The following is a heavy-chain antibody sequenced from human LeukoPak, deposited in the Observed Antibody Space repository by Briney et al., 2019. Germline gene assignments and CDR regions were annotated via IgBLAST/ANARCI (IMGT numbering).Heavy chain of an antibody. CDR3: ARGIAVAEGP. J-gene: IGHJ5*02. D-gene: IGHD6-19*01. V-gene: IGHV1-18*01. CDR2: ISAYNVHT. Sequence: ASVKVSCKASVYTFTSYVISCVRQAPGQGLECRGWISAYNVHTNYAQKLKGRVTMTTDTSTSTAYMELRSVRSEDTAVYYCARGIAVAEGPWGQGTLVTVSS. CDR1: VYTFTSYV.